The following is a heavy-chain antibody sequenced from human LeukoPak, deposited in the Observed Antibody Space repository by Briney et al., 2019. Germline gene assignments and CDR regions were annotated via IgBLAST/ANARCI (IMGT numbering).Heavy chain of an antibody. CDR1: GFTFSDYY. J-gene: IGHJ2*01. D-gene: IGHD5-18*01. V-gene: IGHV3-11*06. CDR2: ISSSSSYT. CDR3: ARCPGYSYGPDWYFDL. Sequence: GGSLRPSCAASGFTFSDYYMSWIRQAPGKGLEWVSYISSSSSYTNYADSVKGRFTISRDNAKNSLYLQMNSLRAEDTAVYYCARCPGYSYGPDWYFDLWGRGTLVTVSS.